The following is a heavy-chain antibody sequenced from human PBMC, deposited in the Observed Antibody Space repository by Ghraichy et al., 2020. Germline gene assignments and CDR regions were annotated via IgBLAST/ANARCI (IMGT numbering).Heavy chain of an antibody. V-gene: IGHV4-39*01. D-gene: IGHD6-19*01. CDR2: IYYSGST. CDR1: GGSISSSSYY. Sequence: SETLSLTCTVSGGSISSSSYYWGWIRQPPGKGLEWIGSIYYSGSTYYNPSLKSRVTISVDTSKNQFSLKLSSVTAADTAVYYCARHQWFSVAGNWFDPWGQGTLVTVSS. CDR3: ARHQWFSVAGNWFDP. J-gene: IGHJ5*02.